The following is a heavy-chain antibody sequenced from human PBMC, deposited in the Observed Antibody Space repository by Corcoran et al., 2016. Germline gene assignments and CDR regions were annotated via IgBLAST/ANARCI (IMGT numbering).Heavy chain of an antibody. CDR2: IDWDDDK. V-gene: IGHV2-70*01. CDR3: DRLRREACPLLSEFDY. J-gene: IGHJ4*02. CDR1: GFSLSTSGMC. Sequence: QVTLRESGPALVKPTQTLTLTCTFTGFSLSTSGMCVIWIRQPPRTALEWLALIDWDDDKYYSTSLKTRLTISKDTSKNQVVLTMTNMDPVDTATYYCDRLRREACPLLSEFDYWGQGTLVTVPS. D-gene: IGHD2-15*01.